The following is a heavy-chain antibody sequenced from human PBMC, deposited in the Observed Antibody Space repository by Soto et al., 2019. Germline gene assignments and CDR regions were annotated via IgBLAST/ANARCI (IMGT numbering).Heavy chain of an antibody. J-gene: IGHJ3*02. Sequence: GGSLRLSCAASGFTFSSYAMSWVRQAPGKGLEWVSAISGSGGSTYYADSVKGRFTISRDNSKNTLYLQMNSLRAEDTAVYYCAKDGAVDIVLMVYAIFAFDIWGQGTMVTVSS. CDR1: GFTFSSYA. V-gene: IGHV3-23*01. D-gene: IGHD2-8*01. CDR3: AKDGAVDIVLMVYAIFAFDI. CDR2: ISGSGGST.